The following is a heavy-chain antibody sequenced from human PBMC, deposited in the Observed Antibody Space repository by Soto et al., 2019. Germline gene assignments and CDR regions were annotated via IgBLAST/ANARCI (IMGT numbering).Heavy chain of an antibody. CDR1: GGSISNYY. J-gene: IGHJ6*02. V-gene: IGHV4-59*01. CDR3: ARDLRGVVAATRYYYGMDV. CDR2: IYYSGST. Sequence: QVQLQESGPGLVKPSETLSLTCTVSGGSISNYYWSWVRQPPGKGLEWIGYIYYSGSTNYNPSLKTRVTISVDTSKNQFSLKLSSVTAADTAVYYCARDLRGVVAATRYYYGMDVWGQGTMVTVSS. D-gene: IGHD2-15*01.